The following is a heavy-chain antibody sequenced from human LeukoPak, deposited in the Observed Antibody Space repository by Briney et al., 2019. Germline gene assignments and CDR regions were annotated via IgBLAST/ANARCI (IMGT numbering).Heavy chain of an antibody. CDR3: ARAGDGGGRYGGLIDY. CDR2: IYYSGST. Sequence: SETLSLTCTVSGGSITNYYWSWIRQPPGKGLEWIGYIYYSGSTYYNPSLKSRVTISLDTSKNQFSLKLSSVTAADTAVYYCARAGDGGGRYGGLIDYWGQGTLVTVSS. D-gene: IGHD5-24*01. CDR1: GGSITNYY. J-gene: IGHJ4*02. V-gene: IGHV4-59*01.